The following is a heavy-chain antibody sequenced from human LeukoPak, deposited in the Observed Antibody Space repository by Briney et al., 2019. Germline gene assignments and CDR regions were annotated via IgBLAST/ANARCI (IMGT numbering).Heavy chain of an antibody. V-gene: IGHV1-69*05. CDR3: ARGNYDILTGYYTSFDY. CDR2: IIPIFGTA. CDR1: GGTFSSYA. D-gene: IGHD3-9*01. J-gene: IGHJ4*02. Sequence: SVTVSCKASGGTFSSYAISWVRQAPGQGLEWMGGIIPIFGTANYAQKFQGRVTITTDESTSTAYMELSSLRSEDTAVYYCARGNYDILTGYYTSFDYWGQGTLVTVSS.